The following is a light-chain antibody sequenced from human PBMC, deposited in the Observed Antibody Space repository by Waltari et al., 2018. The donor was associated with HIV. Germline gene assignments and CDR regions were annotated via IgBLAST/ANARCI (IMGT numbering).Light chain of an antibody. V-gene: IGLV2-14*01. Sequence: SALTPPASVSGSPGQSITISCTGTSRCVGGYNSVSVYQQHPGKAPKVILYEVYKRPSGVSNRFSGSKSENTASLIISGLQPEDEADYFCSSYTSTSARVFGGGTKVTVL. J-gene: IGLJ3*02. CDR1: SRCVGGYNS. CDR2: EVY. CDR3: SSYTSTSARV.